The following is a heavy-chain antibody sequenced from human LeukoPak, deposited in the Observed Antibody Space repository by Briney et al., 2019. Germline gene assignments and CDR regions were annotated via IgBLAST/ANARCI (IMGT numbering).Heavy chain of an antibody. CDR1: GFTFTNYG. J-gene: IGHJ4*02. V-gene: IGHV3-48*04. D-gene: IGHD6-13*01. CDR3: ARERQQLLFFDY. Sequence: PGGSLRLSCATSGFTFTNYGMNWVRQAPGKGLEWVSYISNSAILYADSVKGRFTVSRDNAKNSLYLQMNSLRAEDTALYYCARERQQLLFFDYWGQGTLVTVSS. CDR2: ISNSAI.